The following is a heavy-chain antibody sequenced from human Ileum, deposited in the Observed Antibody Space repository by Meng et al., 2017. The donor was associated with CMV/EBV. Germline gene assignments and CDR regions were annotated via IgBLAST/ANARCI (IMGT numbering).Heavy chain of an antibody. J-gene: IGHJ6*02. CDR1: GFTFSSYA. V-gene: IGHV3-23*01. Sequence: GGSLRLSCAASGFTFSSYAMSWVRQAPGNGLEWVSAISGSGGSTYYADSVKGRFTISRDNSKNTLYLQMNSLRAEDTAVYYCAKTVADIVVVPAAIHHYGMDVWGQGTTVTVSS. CDR3: AKTVADIVVVPAAIHHYGMDV. CDR2: ISGSGGST. D-gene: IGHD2-2*02.